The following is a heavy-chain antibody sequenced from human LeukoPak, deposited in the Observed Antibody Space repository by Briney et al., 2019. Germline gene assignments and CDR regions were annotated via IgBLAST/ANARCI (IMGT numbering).Heavy chain of an antibody. Sequence: GGSLRLSCAASRFTFSTYAMNWVRQAPGKGLEWVANIKQDGSEKYYVDSVKGRFTISRDNAKNSLDLQMNSLRAEDTAVYYCARENGDYVIDYWGQGTLVTVSS. CDR2: IKQDGSEK. CDR3: ARENGDYVIDY. CDR1: RFTFSTYA. D-gene: IGHD4-17*01. J-gene: IGHJ4*02. V-gene: IGHV3-7*03.